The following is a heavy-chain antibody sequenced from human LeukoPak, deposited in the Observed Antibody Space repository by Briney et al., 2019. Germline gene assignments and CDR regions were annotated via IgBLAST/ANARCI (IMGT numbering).Heavy chain of an antibody. V-gene: IGHV1-69*06. D-gene: IGHD3-10*01. J-gene: IGHJ4*02. CDR3: ARDQGRTIWFGELQVLDY. CDR1: GGTFSSYA. Sequence: SVKVSCKASGGTFSSYAISWVRQAPGQGLEWMGGIIPIFGTANYAQKFQGRVTITADKSTSTAYMELSSLRSEDTAVYYCARDQGRTIWFGELQVLDYWGQGTLVTVSS. CDR2: IIPIFGTA.